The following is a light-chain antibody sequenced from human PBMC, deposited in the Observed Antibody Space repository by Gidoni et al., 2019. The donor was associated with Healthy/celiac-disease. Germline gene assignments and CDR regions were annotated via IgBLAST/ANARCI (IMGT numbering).Light chain of an antibody. Sequence: IQMTQSPSSLSASVGDRVTITCRASQSISSYLNWYQQKPGKAPKLLIYAASSLQSGVPSRFSGSVSGTDFTLTISSLQPEDFATYYCQPSYSTPFTCGPGTKVDIK. J-gene: IGKJ3*01. V-gene: IGKV1-39*01. CDR3: QPSYSTPFT. CDR1: QSISSY. CDR2: AAS.